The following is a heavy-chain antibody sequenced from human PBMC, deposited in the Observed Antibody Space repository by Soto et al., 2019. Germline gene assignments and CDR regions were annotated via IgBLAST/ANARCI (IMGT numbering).Heavy chain of an antibody. V-gene: IGHV3-64D*06. Sequence: PGGSLRLSCSASGFTFSIYAMHWVRQAPGKGLEYVSSISTNRGSTHYADSVKGRFTISRDNSKNTQYLQMSSLRADDTAVYYCVKGEYYYDSSGYYPFDYWGQGTLVTVSS. CDR1: GFTFSIYA. J-gene: IGHJ4*02. CDR3: VKGEYYYDSSGYYPFDY. D-gene: IGHD3-22*01. CDR2: ISTNRGST.